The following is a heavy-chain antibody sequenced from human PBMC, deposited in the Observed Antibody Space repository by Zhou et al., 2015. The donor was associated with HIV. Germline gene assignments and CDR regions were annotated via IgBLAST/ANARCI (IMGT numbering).Heavy chain of an antibody. V-gene: IGHV1-69*01. J-gene: IGHJ5*02. CDR1: GGTFSSYA. CDR2: IIPIFGTA. Sequence: QVQLVQSGAEVKKPGSSVKVSCKASGGTFSSYAISWVRQAPGQGLEWMGGIIPIFGTANYAQKFQGRVTITADESTSTAYMELSSLRSEDTAVYYCARDPVERDLKHLMMTPSTAYNWFDPLGPREPVGHRLL. CDR3: ARDPVERDLKHLMMTPSTAYNWFDP. D-gene: IGHD3-3*02.